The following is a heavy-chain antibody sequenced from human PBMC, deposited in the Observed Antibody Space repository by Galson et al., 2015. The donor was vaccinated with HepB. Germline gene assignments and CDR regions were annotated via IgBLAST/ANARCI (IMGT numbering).Heavy chain of an antibody. Sequence: SLRLSCAASGFTFSGYAIHWVRQAPGKGLEWVAVISYDGSNKYHAASVKGRFTISRDNSKNMVYLQMNSLRTEDTAVFYCARDTRRVTATQYYYYGMDVWGQGTWVTVSS. D-gene: IGHD3-10*01. J-gene: IGHJ6*02. V-gene: IGHV3-30*03. CDR3: ARDTRRVTATQYYYYGMDV. CDR1: GFTFSGYA. CDR2: ISYDGSNK.